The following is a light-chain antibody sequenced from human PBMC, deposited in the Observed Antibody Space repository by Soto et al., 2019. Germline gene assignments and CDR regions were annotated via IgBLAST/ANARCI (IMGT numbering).Light chain of an antibody. V-gene: IGKV1-39*01. CDR1: QSISSY. CDR2: AAS. Sequence: DIQMTQSPSSLSASVGDRVTITCRASQSISSYLNWYQQKPGKAPNLLIYAASSLQSGLPSRFSGSGSGTDFTLTISSLQPEDFATYYCQQSYSTPTFGQGTKVEIK. CDR3: QQSYSTPT. J-gene: IGKJ1*01.